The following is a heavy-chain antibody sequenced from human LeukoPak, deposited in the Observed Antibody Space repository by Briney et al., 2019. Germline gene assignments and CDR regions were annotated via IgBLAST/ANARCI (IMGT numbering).Heavy chain of an antibody. CDR2: ISYDGSNK. V-gene: IGHV3-30*04. CDR1: GFTFSSYA. D-gene: IGHD3-10*01. Sequence: GGSLRLSCAASGFTFSSYAMHWVRQAPGKGLEWVAVISYDGSNKYYADSVKGRFTISRDNSKNTLYLQMNSLRAEDTAVYYCARVEGLWWFGKPPFIWGQGTMVTVSS. J-gene: IGHJ3*02. CDR3: ARVEGLWWFGKPPFI.